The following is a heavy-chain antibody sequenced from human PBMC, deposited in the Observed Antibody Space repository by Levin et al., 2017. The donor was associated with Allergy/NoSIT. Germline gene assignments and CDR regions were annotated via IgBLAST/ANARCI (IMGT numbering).Heavy chain of an antibody. Sequence: QPGGSLRLSCEASGFSFSTYALGWVRQGPGGGLDWVASIDGRGTGTAYGDSAKGRFTISRDNSRNTVFLQMNSLRADDTAVYYCAKYGEISGIPPYYLDYWGQGILVTVSS. CDR1: GFSFSTYA. V-gene: IGHV3-23*01. D-gene: IGHD1-20*01. CDR2: IDGRGTGT. CDR3: AKYGEISGIPPYYLDY. J-gene: IGHJ4*02.